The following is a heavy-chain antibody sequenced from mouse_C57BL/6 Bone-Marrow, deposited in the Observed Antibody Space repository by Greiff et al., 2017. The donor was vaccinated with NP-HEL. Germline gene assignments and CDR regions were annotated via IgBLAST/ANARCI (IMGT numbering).Heavy chain of an antibody. CDR3: TTGDGWYFDV. Sequence: VQLQQSGAELVRPGASVKLSCTASGFNIKDDYMHWVKQRPEQGLEWIGWIDPENGDTEYASKFQGKATITADTSSNTAYLQLSSLTSEDTAVYYCTTGDGWYFDVWGTGTTVTVSS. D-gene: IGHD2-3*01. CDR1: GFNIKDDY. V-gene: IGHV14-4*01. J-gene: IGHJ1*03. CDR2: IDPENGDT.